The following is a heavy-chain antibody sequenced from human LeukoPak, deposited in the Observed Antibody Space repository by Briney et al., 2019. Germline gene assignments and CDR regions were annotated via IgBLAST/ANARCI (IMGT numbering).Heavy chain of an antibody. V-gene: IGHV1-2*02. CDR2: INPNSGGT. CDR1: GYTFTGYY. Sequence: GASVKVSCKASGYTFTGYYMHWVRQAPGQRLEWMGWINPNSGGTNYAQKFQGRVTMTRDTSISTAYMELSSLRSEDTAVYYCARDGSRSRGLDYWGQGTLVTVSS. D-gene: IGHD1-26*01. J-gene: IGHJ4*02. CDR3: ARDGSRSRGLDY.